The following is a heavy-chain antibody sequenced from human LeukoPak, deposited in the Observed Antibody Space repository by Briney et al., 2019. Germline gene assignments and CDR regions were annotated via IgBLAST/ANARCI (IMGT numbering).Heavy chain of an antibody. CDR2: TRSDGNDK. CDR3: AKWNEWGYDSSGYVAVDY. V-gene: IGHV3-30*02. J-gene: IGHJ4*02. Sequence: PGGSLRLSCAASGFSFNDYGMHWVRQAPGKGLEWVAFTRSDGNDKYYADSVKGRFTISRDNSRNMLYLQMNSLRAEDTAVYYCAKWNEWGYDSSGYVAVDYWGQGTLVTVSS. D-gene: IGHD3-22*01. CDR1: GFSFNDYG.